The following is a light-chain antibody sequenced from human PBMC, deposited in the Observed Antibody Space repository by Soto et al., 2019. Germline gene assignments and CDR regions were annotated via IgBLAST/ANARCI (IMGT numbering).Light chain of an antibody. CDR2: DAS. CDR1: QSVSSNY. J-gene: IGKJ5*01. Sequence: EIVLTQSPGTLSLSPGERATLSCRASQSVSSNYLAWYQQKPAQAPRLLIYDASSRATGIPDRFSGSGSGTDFTLTISRREPEDFAVYYCQQYSGSPPTTFGQGTRLEIE. CDR3: QQYSGSPPTT. V-gene: IGKV3-20*01.